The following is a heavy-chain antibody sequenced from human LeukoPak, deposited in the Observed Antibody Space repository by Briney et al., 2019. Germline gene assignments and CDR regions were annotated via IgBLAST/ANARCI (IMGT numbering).Heavy chain of an antibody. J-gene: IGHJ4*02. CDR2: IKYDGREK. V-gene: IGHV3-7*01. D-gene: IGHD1-26*01. CDR1: GFTFSNYW. Sequence: PGGALRLSCAATGFTFSNYWMSWFRQAPGKGLEWVANIKYDGREKQYVDSVKGRFTISRDNAKNSLFLQMNSLRAEDTAVYYCATYLNSGPEHFWVQGTLVTVSS. CDR3: ATYLNSGPEHF.